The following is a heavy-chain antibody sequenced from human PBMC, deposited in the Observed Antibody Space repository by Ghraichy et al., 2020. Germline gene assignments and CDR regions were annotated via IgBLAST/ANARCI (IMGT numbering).Heavy chain of an antibody. CDR3: ARGWVVDY. D-gene: IGHD1-26*01. Sequence: CAASGFTFSSYWMTWVRQAPGKGLEWVANIKQDGSQKYYVDSVKGRFTISRDNAKNSLYLQMNSLRGEDTAVYYCARGWVVDYWGQGTLVTVSS. J-gene: IGHJ4*02. CDR1: GFTFSSYW. CDR2: IKQDGSQK. V-gene: IGHV3-7*01.